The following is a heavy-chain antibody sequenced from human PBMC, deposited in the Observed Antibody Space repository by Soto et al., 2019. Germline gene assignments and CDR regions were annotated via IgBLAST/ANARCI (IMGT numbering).Heavy chain of an antibody. CDR1: GYTFTSYG. V-gene: IGHV1-18*01. J-gene: IGHJ1*01. CDR3: AREHYDILTGYYCRGAEYFQH. D-gene: IGHD3-9*01. CDR2: ISAYNGNT. Sequence: QVQLVQSGAEVKKPGASVKVSCKASGYTFTSYGISWVRQAPGQGLEWMGWISAYNGNTNYAQKLQGRVTMTTDTSTSTAYMELRSLRSDDTAVYYCAREHYDILTGYYCRGAEYFQHWGQGTLVTVSS.